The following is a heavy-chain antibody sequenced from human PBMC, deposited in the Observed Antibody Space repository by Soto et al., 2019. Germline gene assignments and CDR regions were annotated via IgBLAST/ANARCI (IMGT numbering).Heavy chain of an antibody. CDR3: ARVGAMVTLLSYYNPMDV. J-gene: IGHJ6*02. CDR1: GFAFSSYT. V-gene: IGHV3-48*01. Sequence: EVQLVESGGGLVPPGGSLRLSCAGSGFAFSSYTMTWVRQAPGKGLEWISYISSPSTSTFYADSVKGRFTTSRDNTKDSLYLQMNNLKADDTAVYYCARVGAMVTLLSYYNPMDVWGQGTTVIVSS. D-gene: IGHD5-18*01. CDR2: ISSPSTST.